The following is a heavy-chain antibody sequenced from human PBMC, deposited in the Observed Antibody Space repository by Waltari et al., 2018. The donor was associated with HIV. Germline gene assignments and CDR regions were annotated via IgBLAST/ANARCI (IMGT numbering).Heavy chain of an antibody. CDR3: ASARETMGVDFDS. V-gene: IGHV1-69*04. D-gene: IGHD3-10*01. CDR1: GGAFISHS. J-gene: IGHJ4*02. CDR2: VIPVAGTA. Sequence: QAPLVQSAAEVTKPGSPVTLSCKASGGAFISHSFTWVRQAPGQGLGWMGRVIPVAGTAKKAQRFQDRVTITADKITTTVYMELRSLRLDDTAMYYCASARETMGVDFDSWGQGTPVTV.